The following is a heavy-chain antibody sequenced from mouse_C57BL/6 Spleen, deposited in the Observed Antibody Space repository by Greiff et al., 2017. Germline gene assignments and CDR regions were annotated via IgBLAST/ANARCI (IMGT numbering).Heavy chain of an antibody. CDR1: GFSLTSYG. Sequence: VQLQESGPGLVQPSQSLSITCTVSGFSLTSYGVHWVRQSPGKGLEWLGVIWRGGSTDYNAAFMSRLSITKDNSKSQVFFKMNSLQADDTAIYYCAKREDGYDDGAWFAYWGQGTLVTVSA. J-gene: IGHJ3*01. CDR2: IWRGGST. D-gene: IGHD2-2*01. CDR3: AKREDGYDDGAWFAY. V-gene: IGHV2-5*01.